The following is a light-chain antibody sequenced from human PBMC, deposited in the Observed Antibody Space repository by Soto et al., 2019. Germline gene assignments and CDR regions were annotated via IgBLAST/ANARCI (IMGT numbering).Light chain of an antibody. Sequence: QAVLTQPPSPSGAPGQSVTISCTGNNGDVGGYNYVSWYQQHPGKAPKLMIFEVSERPSGVPDRFSASKSGNTASLTVSGLQAEDEADYYCSSYAGSNNYVFGTGTKVTVL. CDR1: NGDVGGYNY. CDR2: EVS. CDR3: SSYAGSNNYV. V-gene: IGLV2-8*01. J-gene: IGLJ1*01.